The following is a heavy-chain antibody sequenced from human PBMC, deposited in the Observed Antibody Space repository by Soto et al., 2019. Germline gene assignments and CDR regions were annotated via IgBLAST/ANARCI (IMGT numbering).Heavy chain of an antibody. D-gene: IGHD1-26*01. J-gene: IGHJ5*01. V-gene: IGHV6-1*01. CDR1: GDSVSSSSVT. Sequence: SQTLSLTCAISGDSVSSSSVTWNWIRQSPSRDLEWLGRTYYRSKWYNDYAESVKSRITINPDTSKNQFSLHLNSVTPEDTVVYYCVRLIGNSWLDFWGQGTLVTVSS. CDR3: VRLIGNSWLDF. CDR2: TYYRSKWYN.